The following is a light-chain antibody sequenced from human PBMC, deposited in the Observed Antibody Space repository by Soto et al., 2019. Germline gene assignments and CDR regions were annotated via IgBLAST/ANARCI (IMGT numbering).Light chain of an antibody. CDR1: SSNIGNNA. V-gene: IGLV1-36*01. CDR2: YDD. J-gene: IGLJ1*01. Sequence: QSVLTQPPSVSEAPRQRVTISCSGSSSNIGNNAVNWYQQLPGKAPKLLIYYDDLLPSGVSDRFSGSKSGTSASPAISGLQSEDEADYYWAAWDESLNGYVFGTGTKVTVL. CDR3: AAWDESLNGYV.